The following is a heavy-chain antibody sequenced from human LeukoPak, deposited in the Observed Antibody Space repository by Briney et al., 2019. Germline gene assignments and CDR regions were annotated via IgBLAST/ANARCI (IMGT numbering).Heavy chain of an antibody. CDR3: AETYYYDSSGSSPFDY. CDR2: ISGSVGST. J-gene: IGHJ4*02. CDR1: GFTFSSYS. V-gene: IGHV3-23*01. D-gene: IGHD3-22*01. Sequence: GGSLRLSCAASGFTFSSYSMNWVRQAPGKGLEWVSTISGSVGSTYYADSVKGRFTISRDNSKNTLYLQMNSLRAEDTAVYYCAETYYYDSSGSSPFDYWGQGTLVTVSS.